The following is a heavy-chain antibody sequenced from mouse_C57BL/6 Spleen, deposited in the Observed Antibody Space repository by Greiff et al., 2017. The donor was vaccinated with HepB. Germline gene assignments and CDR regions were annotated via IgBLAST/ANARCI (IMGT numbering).Heavy chain of an antibody. CDR2: IDPSDSYT. J-gene: IGHJ3*01. V-gene: IGHV1-59*01. CDR1: GYTFTSYW. D-gene: IGHD2-4*01. Sequence: QVQLQQPGAELVRPGTSVKLSCKASGYTFTSYWMHWVKQRPGQGLEWIGVIDPSDSYTNYNQKFKGKATLTVDTSSSTAYMQLSSLTSEDSAVYYCARGGYDYDSFAYWGQGTLVTVSA. CDR3: ARGGYDYDSFAY.